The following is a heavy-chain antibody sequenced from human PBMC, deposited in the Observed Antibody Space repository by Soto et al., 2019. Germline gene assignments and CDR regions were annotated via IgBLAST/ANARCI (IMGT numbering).Heavy chain of an antibody. J-gene: IGHJ6*04. D-gene: IGHD3-16*01. V-gene: IGHV1-69*01. CDR2: IIPIFGTA. CDR1: GGTFSSYA. CDR3: ALRPTAAYPRYGMDV. Sequence: QVQLVQSGAEVKKPGSSVKVSCKASGGTFSSYAISWVRQAPGQGLEWMGGIIPIFGTANYAQKFQGRVTITADESTSTAYMERSSLRSEARALYYCALRPTAAYPRYGMDVWCEWTTVTVYS.